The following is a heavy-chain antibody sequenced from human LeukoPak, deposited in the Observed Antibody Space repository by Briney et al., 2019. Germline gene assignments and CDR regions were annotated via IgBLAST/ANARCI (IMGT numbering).Heavy chain of an antibody. J-gene: IGHJ4*02. CDR3: ARSKILTVCPL. V-gene: IGHV3-74*01. CDR1: GFTFSSYW. Sequence: GGSLRLSCAASGFTFSSYWMHWVRQAPGKGLVWVSRINSDGGSTSYADSVKGRFTISRDNAKNTLYLQMNSLRAEDTAVYYCARSKILTVCPLWGQGTLVTVSS. D-gene: IGHD3-9*01. CDR2: INSDGGST.